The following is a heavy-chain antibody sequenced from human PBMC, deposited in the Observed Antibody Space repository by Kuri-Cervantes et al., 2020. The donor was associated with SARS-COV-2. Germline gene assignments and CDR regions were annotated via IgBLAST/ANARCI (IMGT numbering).Heavy chain of an antibody. D-gene: IGHD2-2*01. CDR2: ISAYNGNT. V-gene: IGHV1-18*01. CDR1: GYTFTSYG. CDR3: ARDLHCSRTSCTDYRYRRFYYYYMDV. J-gene: IGHJ6*03. Sequence: ASVKVSCKASGYTFTSYGISWVRQAPGQGLEWMGWISAYNGNTNYAQKFQGRVTMTTDTSTSTAYMELSSLRSEDTAVYYCARDLHCSRTSCTDYRYRRFYYYYMDVWGKGTTVTVSS.